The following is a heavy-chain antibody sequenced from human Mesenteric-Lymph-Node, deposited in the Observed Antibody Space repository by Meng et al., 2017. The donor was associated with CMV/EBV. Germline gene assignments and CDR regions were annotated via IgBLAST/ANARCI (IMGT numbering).Heavy chain of an antibody. V-gene: IGHV4-59*01. Sequence: SETLSLTCTVSGDSISSYYWSWIRQPPGKALEWIGYIYYSENTNYNPSLKSRVTISVDMSKKQLSLELSSVTAADTAVYYCAKDRPHFTIFGVVIEYTNLDYWGQGTLVTVSS. D-gene: IGHD3-3*01. CDR3: AKDRPHFTIFGVVIEYTNLDY. J-gene: IGHJ4*02. CDR1: GDSISSYY. CDR2: IYYSENT.